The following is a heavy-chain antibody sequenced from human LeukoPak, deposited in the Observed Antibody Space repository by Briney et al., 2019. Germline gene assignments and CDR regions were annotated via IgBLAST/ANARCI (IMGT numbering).Heavy chain of an antibody. CDR3: AKDRPDSYYYDSSGYYFDY. V-gene: IGHV3-30*18. D-gene: IGHD3-22*01. J-gene: IGHJ4*02. CDR1: GFTFSSYG. CDR2: ISYDGSDK. Sequence: GGSLRLSCAASGFTFSSYGMHWVRQAPGKGLEWVAVISYDGSDKYYADSVKGRFTISRDNSKNTLYLQMNSLRAEDTAVYYCAKDRPDSYYYDSSGYYFDYWGQGTLVTVSS.